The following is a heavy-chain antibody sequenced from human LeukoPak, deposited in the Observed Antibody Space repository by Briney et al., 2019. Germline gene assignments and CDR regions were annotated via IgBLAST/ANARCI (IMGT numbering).Heavy chain of an antibody. V-gene: IGHV1-69*05. CDR3: ARTIQYWFDP. CDR2: IIPIFGTA. J-gene: IGHJ5*02. CDR1: GGTFSSYA. Sequence: GASVKVSCKASGGTFSSYAISWVRQAPGQGLEWMGGIIPIFGTANYAQKFQGRVTITTDESTSTAYMELSSLRSEDTAVYYCARTIQYWFDPWGQGTLVTVSS.